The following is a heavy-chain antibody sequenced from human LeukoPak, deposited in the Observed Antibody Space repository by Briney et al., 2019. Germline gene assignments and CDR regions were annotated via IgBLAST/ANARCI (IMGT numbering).Heavy chain of an antibody. Sequence: SETLSLTCAVSGYSISNDYYWGWIRQPPGRGPEWIGHIYHSGSGYYNPSLKSRVAMSVDTSKNQFSLKLSSVTAVDTAVYYCTRKATTGPTKAAFDVWGQGTMVTVSS. D-gene: IGHD4-17*01. CDR1: GYSISNDYY. J-gene: IGHJ3*01. CDR2: IYHSGSG. V-gene: IGHV4-28*01. CDR3: TRKATTGPTKAAFDV.